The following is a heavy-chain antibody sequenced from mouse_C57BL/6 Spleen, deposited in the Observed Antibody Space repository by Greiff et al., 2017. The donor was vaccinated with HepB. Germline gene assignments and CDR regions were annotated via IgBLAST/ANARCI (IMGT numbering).Heavy chain of an antibody. CDR1: GYAFTNYL. CDR3: ARRRGYDEGFAY. D-gene: IGHD2-12*01. Sequence: QVQLQHSGAELVRPGTSVKVSCKASGYAFTNYLIEWVKQRPGQGLEWIGVINPGSGGTNYNEKFKGKATLTADKSSSTAYMQLSSLTSEDSAVYFCARRRGYDEGFAYWGQGTLVTVSA. J-gene: IGHJ3*01. CDR2: INPGSGGT. V-gene: IGHV1-54*01.